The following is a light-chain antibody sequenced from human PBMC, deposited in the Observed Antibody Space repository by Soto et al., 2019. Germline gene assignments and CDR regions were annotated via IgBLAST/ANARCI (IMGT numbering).Light chain of an antibody. V-gene: IGLV2-14*01. CDR2: DVS. CDR3: SSYTSSSTWV. CDR1: SSDVGGYNY. Sequence: QSVLTQPASVSGSPGQSITISCTGTSSDVGGYNYVSWYQQHPGKAPKLMIYDVSNRPSGVSNRFSGSKSGNTASLTISGRQGEAEADYFRSSYTSSSTWVPGGCTKVTVL. J-gene: IGLJ3*02.